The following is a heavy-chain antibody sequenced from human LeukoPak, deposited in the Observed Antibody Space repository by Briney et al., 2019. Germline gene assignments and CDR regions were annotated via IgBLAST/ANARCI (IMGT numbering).Heavy chain of an antibody. Sequence: PGGSLRLSCAASGFTFDDYAMHWVRQAPGKGLEWVSGISWNSGSIGYADSVKGRLTISRDNAKNSLYLQMNSLRAEDTALYYCAKDIGCSNTRCHYGYYGMDVWGQGTTVTVSS. CDR3: AKDIGCSNTRCHYGYYGMDV. CDR1: GFTFDDYA. V-gene: IGHV3-9*01. D-gene: IGHD2-2*01. J-gene: IGHJ6*02. CDR2: ISWNSGSI.